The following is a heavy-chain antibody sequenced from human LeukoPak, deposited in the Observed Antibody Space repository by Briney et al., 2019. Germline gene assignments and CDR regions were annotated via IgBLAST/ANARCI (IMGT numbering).Heavy chain of an antibody. J-gene: IGHJ4*02. CDR3: ARDLVGAPIGD. Sequence: PGGSLRLSCAASGFTFSSYWMGWVRQAPGKGLEWVANINPDESHKYYVDSVKGRFTISRDNAKNSLYLQMNSLRAEDTAVYYCARDLVGAPIGDWGQGTLVTVSS. V-gene: IGHV3-7*01. CDR2: INPDESHK. D-gene: IGHD1-26*01. CDR1: GFTFSSYW.